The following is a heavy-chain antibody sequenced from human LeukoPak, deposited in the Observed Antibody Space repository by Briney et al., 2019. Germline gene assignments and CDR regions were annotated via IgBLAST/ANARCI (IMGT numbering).Heavy chain of an antibody. CDR3: ARLDYADYLAFDY. CDR1: GFTFSSFT. D-gene: IGHD4-17*01. V-gene: IGHV3-21*01. Sequence: PGGSLRLSCAASGFTFSSFTMNWVRQAPGKGLEWVSSISSTSTYIHYADSVKGRFTISRDNAKNSLYLQMNSLRAEDTAVYYCARLDYADYLAFDYWGQGTLVTVSS. CDR2: ISSTSTYI. J-gene: IGHJ4*02.